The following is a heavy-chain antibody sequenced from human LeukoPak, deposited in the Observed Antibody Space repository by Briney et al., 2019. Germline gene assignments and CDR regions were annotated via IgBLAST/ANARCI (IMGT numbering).Heavy chain of an antibody. CDR2: IYTSGST. CDR1: GVSISSYY. V-gene: IGHV4-4*09. Sequence: SETLSLTCTVSGVSISSYYWSWIRQPPGKGLEWIGYIYTSGSTNYNPSLKSRVTISVDTSKNQFSLKLSSATAADTAVYYCARGPDWFDPWGQGTLVTVSS. J-gene: IGHJ5*02. CDR3: ARGPDWFDP.